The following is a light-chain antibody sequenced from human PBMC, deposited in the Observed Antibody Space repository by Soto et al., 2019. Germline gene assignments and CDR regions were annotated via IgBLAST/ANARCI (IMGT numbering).Light chain of an antibody. CDR2: GSS. CDR1: QSVSSN. Sequence: EIVMTQSPATLSVSPGERATLSCSASQSVSSNLAWYQQKPGQAPRRLIYGSSTRATGIPARFSGSGSGTEFTLTITSLQSEEFAVEYRHQYNNLQITGGPGTTVDIK. CDR3: HQYNNLQIT. J-gene: IGKJ3*01. V-gene: IGKV3-15*01.